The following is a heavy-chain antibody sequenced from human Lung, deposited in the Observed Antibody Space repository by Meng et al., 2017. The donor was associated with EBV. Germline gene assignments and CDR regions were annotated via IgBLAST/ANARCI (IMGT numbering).Heavy chain of an antibody. J-gene: IGHJ4*02. CDR3: ASSRPLAGNWNYHY. Sequence: HQSGPGLVKPSQTLPLTCAISGDSVSSNSAAWNWIRQSPSRGLEWLGRTYYRSKWYNDYAVSVKSRITINPDTSKNQFSLQLNSVTPEDTAVYYCASSRPLAGNWNYHYWGQGTLVTVSS. CDR1: GDSVSSNSAA. V-gene: IGHV6-1*01. D-gene: IGHD1-7*01. CDR2: TYYRSKWYN.